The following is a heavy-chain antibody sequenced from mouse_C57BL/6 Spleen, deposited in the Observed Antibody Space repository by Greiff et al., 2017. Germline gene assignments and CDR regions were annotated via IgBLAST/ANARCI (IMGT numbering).Heavy chain of an antibody. CDR2: ISSGGSYT. V-gene: IGHV5-6*02. D-gene: IGHD2-3*01. Sequence: DVMLVESGGDLVKPGGSLKLSCAASGFTFSSYGMSWVRQTPDKRLEWVATISSGGSYTYYPDSVKGRFTISRDNSKNTLYLQMSSLKSEDTAMYYCARRDGYYGYFDYWGQGTTLTVSS. CDR3: ARRDGYYGYFDY. CDR1: GFTFSSYG. J-gene: IGHJ2*01.